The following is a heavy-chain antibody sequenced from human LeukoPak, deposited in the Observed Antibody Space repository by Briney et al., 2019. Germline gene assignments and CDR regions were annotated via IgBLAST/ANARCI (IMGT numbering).Heavy chain of an antibody. V-gene: IGHV1-18*01. CDR2: ISAYNGNT. CDR3: ASWLRGVIGAFDI. D-gene: IGHD3-10*01. J-gene: IGHJ3*02. CDR1: GYTFSNYG. Sequence: AASVKVSCKASGYTFSNYGVSWVRQAPGQGLECMGWISAYNGNTKYVEKFQGRVTMTRDTTTSTAYMELSSLTPADTAVYYCASWLRGVIGAFDIWGQGTMVTVSA.